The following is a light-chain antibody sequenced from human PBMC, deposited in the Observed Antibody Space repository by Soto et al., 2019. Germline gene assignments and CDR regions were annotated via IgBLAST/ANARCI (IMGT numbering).Light chain of an antibody. CDR1: QSISSW. V-gene: IGKV1-5*01. J-gene: IGKJ5*01. Sequence: DIQMTQSPSILSASVGDRVTITCRASQSISSWLAWYQQKPGKAPKLLIYDASNLESGVPSRFSGSGSGTEFTLTISSLQPDDFATYYCQHYNSYPIPFGQGRRLENK. CDR3: QHYNSYPIP. CDR2: DAS.